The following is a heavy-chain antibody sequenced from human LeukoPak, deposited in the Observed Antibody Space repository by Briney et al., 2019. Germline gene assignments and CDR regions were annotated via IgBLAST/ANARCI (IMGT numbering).Heavy chain of an antibody. CDR3: ARDVGGSYYGSGSYSPFDY. CDR2: INPNSGGT. V-gene: IGHV1-2*02. CDR1: RYTFIAYY. D-gene: IGHD3-10*01. Sequence: GASVKVSCKASRYTFIAYYMHWVRQPPGQGLEWLGWINPNSGGTNYAQKFQGRVTMTRDTSISTAYMELSSLRSDDTAVYYCARDVGGSYYGSGSYSPFDYWGQGTLVTVSS. J-gene: IGHJ4*02.